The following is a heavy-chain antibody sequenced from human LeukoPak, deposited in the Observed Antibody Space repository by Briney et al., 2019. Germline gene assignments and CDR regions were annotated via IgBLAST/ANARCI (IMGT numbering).Heavy chain of an antibody. CDR1: GYTFTGYY. CDR3: ARSTYYYDSIGYARVSVNFDY. D-gene: IGHD3-22*01. V-gene: IGHV1-2*04. CDR2: INPNSGGT. Sequence: ASVKVSCKASGYTFTGYYMHWVRQAPGQGLEWMGWINPNSGGTNYAQKFQGWVTMTRDTSISTAYMELSRLRSDDTAVYYCARSTYYYDSIGYARVSVNFDYWGQGTLVTVSS. J-gene: IGHJ4*02.